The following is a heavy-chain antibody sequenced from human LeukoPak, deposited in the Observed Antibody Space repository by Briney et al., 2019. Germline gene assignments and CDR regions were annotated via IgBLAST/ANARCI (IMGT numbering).Heavy chain of an antibody. CDR2: IYYSGST. Sequence: SETLSLTCTVSGGSISSSSYYWGWIRQPPGKGLEWIGSIYYSGSTYYNPSLKSRVTISVDTSKNQFSLKLSSVTAADTAVYYCARQGGGWYVVDYWGQGTLVTVSS. CDR1: GGSISSSSYY. J-gene: IGHJ4*02. V-gene: IGHV4-39*01. D-gene: IGHD6-19*01. CDR3: ARQGGGWYVVDY.